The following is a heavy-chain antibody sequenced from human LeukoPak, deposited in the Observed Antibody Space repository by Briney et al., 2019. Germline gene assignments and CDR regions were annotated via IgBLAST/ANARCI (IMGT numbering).Heavy chain of an antibody. V-gene: IGHV3-23*01. D-gene: IGHD2-2*01. CDR1: GFTFSSYA. CDR3: AKDIVVVRAIRGYFDY. CDR2: ISGSGGST. Sequence: GGSLTLSCPLSGFTFSSYAMSWVRHAPEKVLEWVSSISGSGGSTFYADSVKGRFTISRYNSKNTLYLQMNSLRAEDTAVYYCAKDIVVVRAIRGYFDYWGHGALVTV. J-gene: IGHJ4*03.